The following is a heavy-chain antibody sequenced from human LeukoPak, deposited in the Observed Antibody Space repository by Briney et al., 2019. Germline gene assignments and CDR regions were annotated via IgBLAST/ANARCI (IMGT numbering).Heavy chain of an antibody. Sequence: SETLSLTCTVSGGSISSYYWSWIRQPAGKGLEWIGRIDTSGNTNYKPSLKSRVTMSVDTSKNQFSLKLNSVTAADTAVYHCARVSSSWYQDWYFDLWGRGTLVTVSS. D-gene: IGHD6-13*01. J-gene: IGHJ2*01. CDR3: ARVSSSWYQDWYFDL. CDR1: GGSISSYY. V-gene: IGHV4-4*07. CDR2: IDTSGNT.